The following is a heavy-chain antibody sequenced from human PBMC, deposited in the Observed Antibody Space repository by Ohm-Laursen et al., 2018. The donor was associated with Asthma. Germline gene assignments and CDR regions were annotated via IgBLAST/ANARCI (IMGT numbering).Heavy chain of an antibody. CDR1: GFTFSSYW. D-gene: IGHD3-22*01. CDR2: IKSKTDGGTT. V-gene: IGHV3-15*01. CDR3: TPSAYDSSGYADY. Sequence: GSLRLSCTASGFTFSSYWMSWVRQAPGKGLEWVGRIKSKTDGGTTDYAAPMKGRFTISRDDSKNTLYLQINSLKMEDTAVYYCTPSAYDSSGYADYWGQGTLVTVSS. J-gene: IGHJ4*02.